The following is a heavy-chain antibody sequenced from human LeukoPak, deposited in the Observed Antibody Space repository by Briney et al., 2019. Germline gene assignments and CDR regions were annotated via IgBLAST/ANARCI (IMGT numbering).Heavy chain of an antibody. CDR3: ARDRGGSALAN. Sequence: GGSLRLSCAASGFTFTDWYMNWVRQAPGKGLEWVSYISSTVDNTNYADSVRGRFTISRDTARRTLYLQMDSLRVDDTAIYYCARDRGGSALANWGQGTLVIVSS. V-gene: IGHV3-11*04. CDR2: ISSTVDNT. D-gene: IGHD1-26*01. J-gene: IGHJ4*02. CDR1: GFTFTDWY.